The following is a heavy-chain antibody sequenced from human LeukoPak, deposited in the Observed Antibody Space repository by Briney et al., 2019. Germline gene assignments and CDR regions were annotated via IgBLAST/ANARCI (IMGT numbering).Heavy chain of an antibody. J-gene: IGHJ4*02. D-gene: IGHD2-2*01. CDR1: GYTFTGYY. CDR2: INPNSGGT. V-gene: IGHV1-2*02. CDR3: ARLFCSYASCKYFDY. Sequence: ASVKVSCKASGYTFTGYYMHWVRQAPGQGLEWMGWINPNSGGTNYAQKFQGRVTMTRDTSISTAYMELSRLRSDDTAVYYCARLFCSYASCKYFDYWGQGTLVTVSS.